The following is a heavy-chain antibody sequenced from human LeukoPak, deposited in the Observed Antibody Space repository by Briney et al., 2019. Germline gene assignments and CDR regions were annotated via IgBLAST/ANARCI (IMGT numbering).Heavy chain of an antibody. Sequence: SETLSLTCTVSGGSISNYYWSWIRQPPGKGLEWIGYICYSGTTNYNPSLKSRVTISVAPSKNQFSLKLNSVTAADTAAYYCARGVYIAAAQYGYWGQGTPVTVSS. CDR2: ICYSGTT. D-gene: IGHD6-13*01. CDR3: ARGVYIAAAQYGY. J-gene: IGHJ4*02. CDR1: GGSISNYY. V-gene: IGHV4-59*01.